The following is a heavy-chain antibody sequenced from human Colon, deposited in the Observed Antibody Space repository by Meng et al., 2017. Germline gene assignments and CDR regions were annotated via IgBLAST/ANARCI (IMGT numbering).Heavy chain of an antibody. CDR2: ISGGST. CDR3: KNSRITMVRGVRSYYYGMDV. V-gene: IGHV3-38-3*01. J-gene: IGHJ6*02. D-gene: IGHD3-10*01. Sequence: GESLKISCAASGFTVSSNEMSWVRQAPGKGLEWVSSISGGSTYYADSRKGRFTISRDNSKNTLHLQMNSLRAEDTAVYYCKNSRITMVRGVRSYYYGMDVWGQGTTVTVSS. CDR1: GFTVSSNE.